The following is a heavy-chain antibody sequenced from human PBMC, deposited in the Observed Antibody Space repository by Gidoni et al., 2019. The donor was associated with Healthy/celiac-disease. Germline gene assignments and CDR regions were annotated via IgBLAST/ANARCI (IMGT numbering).Heavy chain of an antibody. CDR3: ARKPLLLWFGELNYYGMDV. CDR1: GFTFSSYA. CDR2: ISYDGSNK. Sequence: QVQLVESGGGVVQPGRSLRLSCAASGFTFSSYAMHWVRQAPGKGLEWVAVISYDGSNKYYADSVKGRFTISRDNSKNTLYLQMNSLRAEDTAVYYCARKPLLLWFGELNYYGMDVWGQGTTVTVSS. D-gene: IGHD3-10*01. J-gene: IGHJ6*02. V-gene: IGHV3-30-3*01.